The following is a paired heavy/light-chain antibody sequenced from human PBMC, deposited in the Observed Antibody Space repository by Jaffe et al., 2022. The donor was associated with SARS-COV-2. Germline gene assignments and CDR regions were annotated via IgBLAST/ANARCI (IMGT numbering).Light chain of an antibody. CDR3: MQRTESPYT. V-gene: IGKV2-40*01. J-gene: IGKJ2*01. CDR2: TVS. CDR1: HSLYHSDEGNTF. Sequence: DIVMTQTPLSLPVTPGEPASISCTSSHSLYHSDEGNTFLDWYLQRPGQSPQLLIYTVSYRASGVPDRFSGSGSGTDFTLKISRVEAEDVGVYYCMQRTESPYTFGQGTKLEIK.
Heavy chain of an antibody. D-gene: IGHD3-16*01. CDR3: AKTAWSRFSPFDS. V-gene: IGHV3-23*01. CDR2: LSDAGDSTS. CDR1: GFTLSSFA. J-gene: IGHJ4*02. Sequence: EVHLLESGGGLVEPGGSLRLSCAASGFTLSSFAMGWVRQAPGKGLEWVSGLSDAGDSTSYYADSVKGRFTTSRDNSQNTLYLQMRSLRAEDTAMYYCAKTAWSRFSPFDSWGPGTLVTVSS.